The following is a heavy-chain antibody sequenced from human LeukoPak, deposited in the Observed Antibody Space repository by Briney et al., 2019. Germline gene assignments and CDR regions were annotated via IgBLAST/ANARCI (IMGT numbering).Heavy chain of an antibody. CDR3: ARGLYCSGGSCYYYYGMDV. D-gene: IGHD2-15*01. CDR2: IYYTGST. Sequence: SETLSLTCTVSGGSISNYYWSWIRQPPGKGLEWIGYIYYTGSTHYSPSLKSRVTISVDTSKNQFSLKLSSVTAADTAVYYCARGLYCSGGSCYYYYGMDVWGQGTTVTVSS. J-gene: IGHJ6*02. CDR1: GGSISNYY. V-gene: IGHV4-59*01.